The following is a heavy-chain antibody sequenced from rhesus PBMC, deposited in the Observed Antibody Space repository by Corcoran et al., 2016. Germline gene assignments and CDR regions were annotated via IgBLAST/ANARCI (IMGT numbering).Heavy chain of an antibody. CDR3: ANGGPDKDRFDV. CDR2: ISGGSGST. D-gene: IGHD3-34*01. CDR1: GASLRPRW. V-gene: IGHV4-147*01. J-gene: IGHJ5-1*01. Sequence: QLQLQESGPGVVRPSETLSLTCAVAGASLRPRWWSWIRQPPGKGLEWIGRISGGSGSTSYSPSLKSRVTISTDTSKSQFSLRLISLTAADTAVYYCANGGPDKDRFDVWGPGVLVTVSS.